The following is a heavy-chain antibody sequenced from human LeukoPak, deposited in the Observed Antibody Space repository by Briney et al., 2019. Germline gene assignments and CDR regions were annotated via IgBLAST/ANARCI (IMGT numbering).Heavy chain of an antibody. D-gene: IGHD6-19*01. Sequence: GGSLRLSCAASGFTFSSYWMSWVRQAPGKGLEWVANIKQDGSEKYYVDSVKGRFTISRDNSKNTLYLQMNSLRAEDTAVYYCAKDSSGWYRDYYYYMDVWGKGTTVTVSS. CDR3: AKDSSGWYRDYYYYMDV. V-gene: IGHV3-7*01. CDR1: GFTFSSYW. J-gene: IGHJ6*03. CDR2: IKQDGSEK.